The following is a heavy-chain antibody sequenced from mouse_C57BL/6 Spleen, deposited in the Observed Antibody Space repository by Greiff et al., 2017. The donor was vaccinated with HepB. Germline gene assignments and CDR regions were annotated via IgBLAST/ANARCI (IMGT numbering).Heavy chain of an antibody. J-gene: IGHJ2*01. CDR3: ARMNYGSLDY. CDR2: INYDGSST. CDR1: GFTFSDYY. V-gene: IGHV5-16*01. D-gene: IGHD1-1*01. Sequence: DVKLVESEGGLVQPGSSMKLSCTASGFTFSDYYMAWVRQVPEKGLEWVANINYDGSSTYYLDSLKSRFIISRDNAKNILYLQMSSLKSEDTATYYCARMNYGSLDYWGQGTTLTVSS.